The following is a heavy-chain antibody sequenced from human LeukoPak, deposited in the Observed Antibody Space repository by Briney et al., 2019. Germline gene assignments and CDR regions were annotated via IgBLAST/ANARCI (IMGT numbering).Heavy chain of an antibody. D-gene: IGHD6-13*01. J-gene: IGHJ4*02. CDR1: GGSISSGGYS. Sequence: PSETLSLTCAVSGGSISSGGYSWSWIRQPPGKGLEWIGYIYYSGSTSYNPSLKSRVTISVDTSENQFSLKLSSVTGADTAVYYCARDVVAAAGTWDYWGQGTLVTVSS. CDR3: ARDVVAAAGTWDY. CDR2: IYYSGST. V-gene: IGHV4-30-4*07.